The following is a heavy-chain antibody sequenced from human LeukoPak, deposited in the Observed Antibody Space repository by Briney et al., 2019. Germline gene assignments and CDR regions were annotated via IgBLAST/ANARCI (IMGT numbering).Heavy chain of an antibody. CDR3: ATSSSYYYYYMDV. J-gene: IGHJ6*03. CDR2: IYHSGST. D-gene: IGHD6-6*01. Sequence: PSETPSLTCTVPGYSISSGYYWGWIRQPPGKGLEWIGSIYHSGSTYYNPSLKSRVTISVDTSKNQFSLKLSSVTAADTAVYYCATSSSYYYYYMDVWGKGTTVTVSS. CDR1: GYSISSGYY. V-gene: IGHV4-38-2*02.